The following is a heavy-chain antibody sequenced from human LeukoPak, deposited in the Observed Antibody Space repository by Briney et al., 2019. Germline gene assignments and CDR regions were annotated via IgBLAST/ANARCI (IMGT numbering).Heavy chain of an antibody. CDR2: ISSSGSTI. V-gene: IGHV3-48*03. J-gene: IGHJ5*02. CDR1: GFTFSSYE. Sequence: GGSLRLSCAASGFTFSSYEMNWVRQAPGKGLEWVSYISSSGSTIYYADSVKGRFSISRDNAKNSLYLQMNSLRAEDTAVYYCARDSLPYDYVWGSYRFFDPWGQGTLVTVSS. D-gene: IGHD3-16*02. CDR3: ARDSLPYDYVWGSYRFFDP.